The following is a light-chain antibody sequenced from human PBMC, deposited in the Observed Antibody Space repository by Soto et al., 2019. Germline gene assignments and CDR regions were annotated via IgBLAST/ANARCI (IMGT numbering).Light chain of an antibody. Sequence: QSVLTQPASVSGSPGQSITISYTGTSSDVGGYNYVSWYQQHPGKAPKLMIYEVSNRPSGVSNRFSGSKSGNTASLTISGLQAEDEADYYCSSYTSSSTRVFGGGTKLTVL. CDR1: SSDVGGYNY. V-gene: IGLV2-14*01. J-gene: IGLJ3*02. CDR2: EVS. CDR3: SSYTSSSTRV.